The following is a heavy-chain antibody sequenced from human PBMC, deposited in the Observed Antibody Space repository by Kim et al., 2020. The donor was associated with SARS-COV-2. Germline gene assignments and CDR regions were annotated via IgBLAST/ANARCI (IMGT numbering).Heavy chain of an antibody. J-gene: IGHJ4*02. V-gene: IGHV3-73*01. D-gene: IGHD3-22*01. Sequence: AAVKGRFTISRDDAKSTAYLQMNSLKSEDTALYYCTRRDYYDSSDYYEDYWGQGTLVTVSS. CDR3: TRRDYYDSSDYYEDY.